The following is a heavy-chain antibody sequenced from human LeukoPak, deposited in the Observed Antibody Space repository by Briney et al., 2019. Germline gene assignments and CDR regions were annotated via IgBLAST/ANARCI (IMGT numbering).Heavy chain of an antibody. V-gene: IGHV1-2*02. J-gene: IGHJ4*02. CDR2: INPNSAGT. Sequence: ASVRVSCKASGYTFTDYYMHWVRQDPGQGLEWMGWINPNSAGTNYAQKFEGGVTMTRDTSISTAYMELSRLRSDDTAVYYCAREDSGWYVDYWGQGTLVTVSS. CDR3: AREDSGWYVDY. D-gene: IGHD6-19*01. CDR1: GYTFTDYY.